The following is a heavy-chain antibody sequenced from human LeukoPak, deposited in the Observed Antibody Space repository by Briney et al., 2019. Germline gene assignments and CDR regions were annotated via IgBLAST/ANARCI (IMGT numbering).Heavy chain of an antibody. J-gene: IGHJ5*02. CDR3: ARERDYYDSTGEGAWFDP. CDR2: IYYSGST. D-gene: IGHD3-22*01. CDR1: GGSISSYY. V-gene: IGHV4-59*01. Sequence: SETLSLTCTVSGGSISSYYWSWIRQPPGKGLEWIGYIYYSGSTNYNPSLKSRVTISVDTSKNQFSLKLSSVTAADTAVYYCARERDYYDSTGEGAWFDPWGQGTLVTVSS.